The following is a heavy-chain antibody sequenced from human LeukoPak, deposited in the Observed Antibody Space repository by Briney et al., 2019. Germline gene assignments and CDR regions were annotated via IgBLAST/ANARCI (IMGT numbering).Heavy chain of an antibody. Sequence: ASVKVSCKASGYAFSAYYMHWVRQAPGQGLEWMGWLNPQTGDTHFAQKFQGRVTMTRDTSISTAHMELRSLRSDDTAIYYCARQGYYDSSGYYENWGQGTLVTVSS. CDR1: GYAFSAYY. CDR3: ARQGYYDSSGYYEN. J-gene: IGHJ4*02. D-gene: IGHD3-22*01. V-gene: IGHV1-2*02. CDR2: LNPQTGDT.